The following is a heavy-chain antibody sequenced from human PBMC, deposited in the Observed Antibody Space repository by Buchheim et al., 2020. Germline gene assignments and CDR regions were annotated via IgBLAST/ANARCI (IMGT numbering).Heavy chain of an antibody. CDR1: GGSISSGGYY. Sequence: QVQLQESGPGLVKPSQTLSLTCTVSGGSISSGGYYWSWIRQHPGKGLEWIGYIYYSGSTYYNPSLKSRVTISVDTSKNQLSLKLSSVTAADMAVYYCAREVATTGYYYYGMDVWGQGTT. D-gene: IGHD5-12*01. V-gene: IGHV4-31*03. J-gene: IGHJ6*02. CDR2: IYYSGST. CDR3: AREVATTGYYYYGMDV.